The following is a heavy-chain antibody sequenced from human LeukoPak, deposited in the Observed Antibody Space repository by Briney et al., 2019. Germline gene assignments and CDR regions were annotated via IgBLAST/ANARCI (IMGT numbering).Heavy chain of an antibody. Sequence: GGSLRLSCVASGFSFSDHSMSWVRQAPGKGLEWVSAISGSGGSTYYADSVKDRFTISRDNSKNTLYLQMNSLRAEDTAVYYCAKDLLRWAFDMWGQGTMVTVSS. CDR3: AKDLLRWAFDM. CDR1: GFSFSDHS. J-gene: IGHJ3*02. D-gene: IGHD2-15*01. CDR2: ISGSGGST. V-gene: IGHV3-23*01.